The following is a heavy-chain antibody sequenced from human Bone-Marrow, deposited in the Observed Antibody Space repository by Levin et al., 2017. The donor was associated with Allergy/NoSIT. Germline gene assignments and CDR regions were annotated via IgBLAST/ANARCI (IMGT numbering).Heavy chain of an antibody. CDR3: AKDLSRWAKPVAGPTGEPFDY. CDR2: IKHSGGGT. J-gene: IGHJ4*02. V-gene: IGHV1-46*01. D-gene: IGHD6-19*01. Sequence: ASVKVSCKASGYAFSSYYLHWVRQAPGQGLEWMGIIKHSGGGTTYAQKFQGRVTMTRDTSTSTVYMELSSLRPEDTAMYYCAKDLSRWAKPVAGPTGEPFDYWGQGTLVTVSS. CDR1: GYAFSSYY.